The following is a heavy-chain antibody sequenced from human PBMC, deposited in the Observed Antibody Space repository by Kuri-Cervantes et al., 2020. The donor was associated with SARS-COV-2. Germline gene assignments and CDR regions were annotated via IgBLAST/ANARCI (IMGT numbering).Heavy chain of an antibody. J-gene: IGHJ4*02. CDR2: IYPGDSDT. CDR3: ARQSADCSSTSCYIDY. CDR1: GYSFTSYW. D-gene: IGHD2-2*02. V-gene: IGHV5-51*01. Sequence: GESLKISCQGSGYSFTSYWIGWVRQMPGKGLEWMGIIYPGDSDTSYSPPFQGQVTISADKSISTAYLQWSSLKASDTAMYYCARQSADCSSTSCYIDYWGQGTLVTVSS.